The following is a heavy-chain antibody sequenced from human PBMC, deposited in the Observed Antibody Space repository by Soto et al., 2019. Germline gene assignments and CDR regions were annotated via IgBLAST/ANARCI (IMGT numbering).Heavy chain of an antibody. Sequence: EVQLVESGGGLVQPGGSLRLSCLTSGFIFNNYAMHWVRQAPGKGLEYVSAIISNSGKTYYADSVKGRFTISRDSSKNTVFLHMSSLRAEDTAVYYCVKRDHTLLTGNHWGQGTLVTVSS. CDR3: VKRDHTLLTGNH. J-gene: IGHJ5*02. CDR1: GFIFNNYA. CDR2: IISNSGKT. V-gene: IGHV3-64D*06. D-gene: IGHD3-9*01.